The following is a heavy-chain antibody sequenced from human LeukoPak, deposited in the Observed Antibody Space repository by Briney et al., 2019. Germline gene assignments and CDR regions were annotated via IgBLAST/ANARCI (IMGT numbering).Heavy chain of an antibody. CDR1: GYFFTDYY. V-gene: IGHV1-2*02. D-gene: IGHD1-26*01. CDR2: INPNSGGT. CDR3: ARGRAFSGLLGY. J-gene: IGHJ4*02. Sequence: ASVKVSCKASGYFFTDYYMHWVRQAPGQGLEWMGWINPNSGGTNYAQKFQGRVTMTRDTSISTAYMELSRLISDDTAVYYCARGRAFSGLLGYWGQGTLVSVSS.